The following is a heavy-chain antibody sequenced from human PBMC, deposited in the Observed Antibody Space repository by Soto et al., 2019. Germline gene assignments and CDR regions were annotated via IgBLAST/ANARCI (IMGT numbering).Heavy chain of an antibody. CDR1: GYTFRNYI. Sequence: QVQLVQSAGEVKKPGASAIVSCQASGYTFRNYIIAWLRQAPGQGLEWMGWISPYNGNTNYARQCRCRVTLTTDTSTSAAYLELRNLGSDDAATYYCARYCAGNACYSRHYYAMDVWGQGTTVSVSS. J-gene: IGHJ6*02. D-gene: IGHD2-21*02. CDR2: ISPYNGNT. CDR3: ARYCAGNACYSRHYYAMDV. V-gene: IGHV1-18*01.